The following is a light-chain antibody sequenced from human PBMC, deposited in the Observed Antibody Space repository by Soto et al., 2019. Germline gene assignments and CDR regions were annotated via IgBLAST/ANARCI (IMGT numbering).Light chain of an antibody. J-gene: IGLJ1*01. V-gene: IGLV2-8*01. CDR2: EVT. CDR1: SSDVGGYNY. CDR3: TSYAGSNTPYV. Sequence: QSALTQPPSASGSPGQSVTISCTGTSSDVGGYNYVSWYQQHPGKAPKLMIFEVTKRPSGVPDRFSGSKSGNTASLTVSGLQAEDKADYYCTSYAGSNTPYVFGTGTKLTVL.